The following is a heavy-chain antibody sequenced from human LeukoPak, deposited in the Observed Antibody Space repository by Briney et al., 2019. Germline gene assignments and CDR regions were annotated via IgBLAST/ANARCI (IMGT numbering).Heavy chain of an antibody. CDR1: GFTVSSNY. CDR3: ARRLRTVTRFSDY. D-gene: IGHD4-17*01. Sequence: PGGSLRLSCAASGFTVSSNYMSWVRQAPGKGLEWVPVIYSGGSTYYADSVKGRFTISRDNSKNTLYLQMNSLRAEDTAVYYCARRLRTVTRFSDYWGQGTLVTVSS. J-gene: IGHJ4*02. V-gene: IGHV3-53*01. CDR2: IYSGGST.